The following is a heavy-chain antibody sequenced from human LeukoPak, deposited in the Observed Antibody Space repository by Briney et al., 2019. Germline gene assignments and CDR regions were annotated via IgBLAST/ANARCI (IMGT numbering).Heavy chain of an antibody. CDR3: ARLGYYDSSGYYKQVALDY. J-gene: IGHJ4*02. CDR1: GGSFSGYY. V-gene: IGHV4-34*01. D-gene: IGHD3-22*01. Sequence: PSETLSLTCAVYGGSFSGYYWSWIRQPPGKGLEWIGEINHSGSINYNPSLKSRVTISVDTSKNQFSLKLSSVTAADTAVYYCARLGYYDSSGYYKQVALDYWGQGTLVTVSS. CDR2: INHSGSI.